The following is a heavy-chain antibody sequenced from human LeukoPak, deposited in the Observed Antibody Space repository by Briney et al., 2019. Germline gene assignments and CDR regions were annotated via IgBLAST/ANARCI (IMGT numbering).Heavy chain of an antibody. D-gene: IGHD3-9*01. CDR2: IRSKANNYAT. CDR3: ARNVLRYFDWLVDY. CDR1: GFTFSGSA. J-gene: IGHJ4*02. V-gene: IGHV3-73*01. Sequence: GGSLRLSCAASGFTFSGSAMHWVRQASGKGLEWVGRIRSKANNYATTYAASVKGRFTISRDDSKNTAYLQMNSLKTEDTAVYYCARNVLRYFDWLVDYWGQGTLVTVSS.